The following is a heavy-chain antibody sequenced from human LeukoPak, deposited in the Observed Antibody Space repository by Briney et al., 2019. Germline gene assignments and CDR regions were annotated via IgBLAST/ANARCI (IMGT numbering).Heavy chain of an antibody. Sequence: KPGGSLRLSCAASGFTLSSYEMNWVRQAPGKGLEWVSSISSSSSYIYYADSVKGRFTISRDNAKNSLYLQMNSLRAEDTAVYYCARADPSSTSCLWYWGQGTLVTVSS. J-gene: IGHJ4*02. CDR2: ISSSSSYI. CDR1: GFTLSSYE. D-gene: IGHD2-2*01. V-gene: IGHV3-21*01. CDR3: ARADPSSTSCLWY.